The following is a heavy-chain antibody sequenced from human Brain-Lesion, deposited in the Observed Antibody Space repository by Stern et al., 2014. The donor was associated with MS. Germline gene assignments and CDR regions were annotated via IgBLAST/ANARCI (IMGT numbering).Heavy chain of an antibody. V-gene: IGHV4-39*01. CDR2: IYYSGNT. CDR3: AGEEDIRYCSGGSCTGNWFDP. J-gene: IGHJ5*02. CDR1: GGSVSSTSYA. D-gene: IGHD2-15*01. Sequence: QVQLQESGPGLVKPSETLSLTCTVAGGSVSSTSYAWAWIRQPPGKGLEWIGTIYYSGNTYYSPSLKSRLTIFLDTSKNQFSLPLRSVTAADTAVYYCAGEEDIRYCSGGSCTGNWFDPWGQGTLVTVSS.